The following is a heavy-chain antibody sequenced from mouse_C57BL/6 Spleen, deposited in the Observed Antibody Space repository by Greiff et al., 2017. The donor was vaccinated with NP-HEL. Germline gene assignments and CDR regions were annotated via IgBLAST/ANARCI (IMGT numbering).Heavy chain of an antibody. V-gene: IGHV1-69*01. CDR1: GYTFTSYW. CDR3: ARLGNSHSYFDD. D-gene: IGHD3-1*01. J-gene: IGHJ2*01. Sequence: VQLQQPGAELVMPGASVKLSCKASGYTFTSYWMHWVKQRPGQGLEWIGEIDPSDSYANYNQKFKGKSTLTVDKSSSTAYMQLSSLTSEDSAVYYCARLGNSHSYFDDWGQGTTLTVSS. CDR2: IDPSDSYA.